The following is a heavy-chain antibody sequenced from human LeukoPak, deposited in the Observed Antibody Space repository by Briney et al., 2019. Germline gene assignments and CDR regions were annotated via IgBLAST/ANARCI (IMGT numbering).Heavy chain of an antibody. D-gene: IGHD3-22*01. CDR2: IYHSGST. Sequence: SETLSLTCAVSSGSISSGGYSWSWIRQPPGKGLEWIGYIYHSGSTYYNPSLKSRVAISVDGSKNQFSLKLSSVAAADTAVYYCARVRADYYDSSGCPRGWFDPWGQGTLVTVSS. CDR1: SGSISSGGYS. J-gene: IGHJ5*02. V-gene: IGHV4-30-2*01. CDR3: ARVRADYYDSSGCPRGWFDP.